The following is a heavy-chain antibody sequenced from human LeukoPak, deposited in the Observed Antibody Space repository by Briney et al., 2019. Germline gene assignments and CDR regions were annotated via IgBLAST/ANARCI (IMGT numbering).Heavy chain of an antibody. CDR1: GGSISSGSYY. CDR2: IYTSGSI. J-gene: IGHJ4*02. V-gene: IGHV4-61*09. CDR3: ARDLGRRDYYGSGSYTYYFDC. D-gene: IGHD3-10*01. Sequence: PSETLSLTCTVSGGSISSGSYYWSWIRQPAGKGLEYIGHIYTSGSINYNPSLKSRVTISVDTSNNQFSLRPSSVTAADTAVYYCARDLGRRDYYGSGSYTYYFDCWGQGTLVTVSS.